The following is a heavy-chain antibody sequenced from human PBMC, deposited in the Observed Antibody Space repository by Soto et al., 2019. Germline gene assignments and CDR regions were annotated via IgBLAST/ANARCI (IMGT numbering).Heavy chain of an antibody. J-gene: IGHJ4*02. CDR2: IYYSGST. CDR3: ARLDFWSGYMPL. CDR1: GVSISSYY. D-gene: IGHD3-3*01. V-gene: IGHV4-59*01. Sequence: ETLCFTCPFSGVSISSYYWSWIRQPPGKGLEWIGYIYYSGSTNYNPSLKSRVTISVDTSKNQFSLKLSSVTAADTAVYYCARLDFWSGYMPLWGQGTMVTSPQ.